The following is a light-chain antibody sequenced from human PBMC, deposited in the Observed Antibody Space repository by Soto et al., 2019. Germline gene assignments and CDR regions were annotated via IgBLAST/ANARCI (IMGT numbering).Light chain of an antibody. V-gene: IGKV4-1*01. Sequence: DIVMTQSPDSLAVSLGERATINCKSSQSVLYSSNNKNYLAWYQQKPGQPPKLLIYWASTRESGVPDRFSGSGSGTDFTLTSSSLQAEDVEVYYCQQYYSTRTFGQGTKVEIK. CDR1: QSVLYSSNNKNY. CDR2: WAS. CDR3: QQYYSTRT. J-gene: IGKJ1*01.